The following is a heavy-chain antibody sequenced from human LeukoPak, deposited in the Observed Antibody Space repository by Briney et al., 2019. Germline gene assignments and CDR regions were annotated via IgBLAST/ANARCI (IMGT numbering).Heavy chain of an antibody. Sequence: SETLSLTCSVSGGSIRSSDDYWGFVRQTPGKGLEWIGEINHSGSTNYSPSLKSRVTISVDTSKNQFSLKLSSVTAADTAVYYCARGKGDGYNYSPVLFDYWGQGTLVTVSS. CDR3: ARGKGDGYNYSPVLFDY. V-gene: IGHV4-39*07. CDR1: GGSIRSSDDY. CDR2: INHSGST. D-gene: IGHD5-24*01. J-gene: IGHJ4*02.